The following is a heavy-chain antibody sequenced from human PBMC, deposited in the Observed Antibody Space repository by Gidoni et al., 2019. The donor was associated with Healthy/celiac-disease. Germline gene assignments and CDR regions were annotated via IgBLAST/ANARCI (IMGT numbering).Heavy chain of an antibody. D-gene: IGHD5-12*01. J-gene: IGHJ5*02. V-gene: IGHV4-59*01. CDR2: NYYSGST. CDR1: GGSISSYS. CDR3: ARGSLGRDGYNLRGFWFDP. Sequence: QVQLQESGPGLVKPSETLSLTCTVSGGSISSYSWRWIRQPPGKGLEWIGYNYYSGSTNYNPSLKSRVTISVDTSKNQFSLKLSSVTAADTAVYYCARGSLGRDGYNLRGFWFDPWGQGTLVTVSS.